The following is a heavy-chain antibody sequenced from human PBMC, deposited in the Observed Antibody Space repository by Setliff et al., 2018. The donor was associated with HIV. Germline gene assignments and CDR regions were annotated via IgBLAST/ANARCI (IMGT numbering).Heavy chain of an antibody. D-gene: IGHD6-6*01. Sequence: SETLSLTCTVSGGSISSYYWSWIRQPPGKGLEWIGYIYYSGNTNYNPSLKSRVTISVDTSKKQFSLKLSSVIAADTAVYYCARVPPEYSSSSQAFDIWGLGTKVTVSS. CDR2: IYYSGNT. J-gene: IGHJ3*02. CDR3: ARVPPEYSSSSQAFDI. CDR1: GGSISSYY. V-gene: IGHV4-59*08.